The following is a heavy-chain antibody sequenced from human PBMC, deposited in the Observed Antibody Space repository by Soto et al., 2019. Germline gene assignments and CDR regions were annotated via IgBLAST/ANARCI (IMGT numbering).Heavy chain of an antibody. J-gene: IGHJ4*02. V-gene: IGHV1-3*01. CDR2: INAGNGNT. CDR1: GYTFTSYA. D-gene: IGHD1-26*01. Sequence: GASVKVSCKASGYTFTSYAMHWVRQAPGQRLEWMGWINAGNGNTKYSQKFQGRVTITRDTSASTAYMELSSLRSEDTAVYYCARDPAPTSGSYYVFFDYWGQGTLVTVSS. CDR3: ARDPAPTSGSYYVFFDY.